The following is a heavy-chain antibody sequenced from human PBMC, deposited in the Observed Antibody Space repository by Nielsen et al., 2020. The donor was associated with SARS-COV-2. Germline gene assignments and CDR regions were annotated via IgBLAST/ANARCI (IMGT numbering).Heavy chain of an antibody. CDR2: FDPSGMST. J-gene: IGHJ4*02. D-gene: IGHD3-3*01. CDR3: ASSGGFFEWLFSFDS. Sequence: WVRQAPGQGLEWMGVFDPSGMSTTYAQKLQGRVTMTRDTSTSTVYMELRSLRSEDTAVYYCASSGGFFEWLFSFDSWGQGTLVTVSS. V-gene: IGHV1-46*04.